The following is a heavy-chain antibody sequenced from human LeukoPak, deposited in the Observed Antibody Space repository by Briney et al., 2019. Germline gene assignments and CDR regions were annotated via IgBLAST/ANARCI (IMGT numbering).Heavy chain of an antibody. V-gene: IGHV4-39*01. CDR1: GGSISSSNW. CDR2: IYYSGST. CDR3: ARHRSTDNRYFDSTTIIDY. Sequence: NPSETLSLTCAVSGGSISSSNWWSWVRQPPGKGLEWIGSIYYSGSTYYNPSLKSRVTISVDTSKNQFSLKLSSVTAADTAVYYCARHRSTDNRYFDSTTIIDYWGQGTLVTVSS. D-gene: IGHD3-9*01. J-gene: IGHJ4*02.